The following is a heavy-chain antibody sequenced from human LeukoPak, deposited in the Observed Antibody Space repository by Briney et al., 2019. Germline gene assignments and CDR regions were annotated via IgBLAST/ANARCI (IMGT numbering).Heavy chain of an antibody. CDR3: ARSYGSKWYLDY. Sequence: SETLSLTCAVSGGSISSSNWWSWVRPPPGKGLEWIGEIYHSGSTNYNPSLKSRVIISVDKSKSQLYLTVNSVTAADTAVYYCARSYGSKWYLDYWGQGTLVTVSS. D-gene: IGHD6-19*01. CDR1: GGSISSSNW. V-gene: IGHV4-4*02. CDR2: IYHSGST. J-gene: IGHJ4*02.